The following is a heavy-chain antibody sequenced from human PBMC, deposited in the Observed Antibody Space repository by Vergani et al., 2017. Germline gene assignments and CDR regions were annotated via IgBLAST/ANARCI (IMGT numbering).Heavy chain of an antibody. V-gene: IGHV4-34*01. D-gene: IGHD2-2*02. CDR3: ARGPKRGYCSSTSCYTPIGAFDI. J-gene: IGHJ3*02. CDR2: INHSGST. Sequence: QVQLQQWGAGLLKPPEPLSLTCAVYGGSSSGYYWSWIRQPPGKGLVWIGEINHSGSTNYNPSLKSRVTISVDTSKNQFSWKLSSVTAAGTAVYYCARGPKRGYCSSTSCYTPIGAFDIWGQGTMVTVSS. CDR1: GGSSSGYY.